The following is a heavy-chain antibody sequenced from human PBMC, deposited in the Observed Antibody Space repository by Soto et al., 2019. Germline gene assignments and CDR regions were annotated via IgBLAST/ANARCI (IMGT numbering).Heavy chain of an antibody. V-gene: IGHV1-18*04. CDR3: ARRRGTELERRVLDALYI. J-gene: IGHJ3*02. CDR2: ISAYNGNT. Sequence: SENLSCKAAGYTFTSYGISWVRQAPVQGLKWMGWISAYNGNTNYAQKLQGRVTMTTVTSTSTAYMELRSLRSDDTAVYYCARRRGTELERRVLDALYIWGQGTMVTLS. D-gene: IGHD1-1*01. CDR1: GYTFTSYG.